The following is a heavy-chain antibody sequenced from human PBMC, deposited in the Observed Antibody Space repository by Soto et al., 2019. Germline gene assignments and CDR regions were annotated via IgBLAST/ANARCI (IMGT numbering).Heavy chain of an antibody. Sequence: LTCTVSGGSFSSYYWSWIRQPPGKGLEWIGYIYDSGTTSYDPSLKSRVTISLDTSKNQFSLKLSSVTAADTAVYYCARGRGLALAGLSHYYGMDVWGQGTTVTVSS. V-gene: IGHV4-59*01. CDR2: IYDSGTT. D-gene: IGHD6-19*01. J-gene: IGHJ6*02. CDR1: GGSFSSYY. CDR3: ARGRGLALAGLSHYYGMDV.